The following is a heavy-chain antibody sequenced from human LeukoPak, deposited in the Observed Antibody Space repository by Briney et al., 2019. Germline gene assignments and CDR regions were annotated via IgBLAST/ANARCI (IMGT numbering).Heavy chain of an antibody. CDR2: ISGSGGST. D-gene: IGHD3-22*01. CDR3: ARDPDYYDSSGPTDY. V-gene: IGHV3-23*01. Sequence: GGSLRLSCAASQFIFSNDAMSWVRQAPGKGLEWVSTISGSGGSTYYADSVKGRFTISRDNAKNSLYLQMNSLRAEDTAVYYCARDPDYYDSSGPTDYWGQGTLVTVSS. CDR1: QFIFSNDA. J-gene: IGHJ4*02.